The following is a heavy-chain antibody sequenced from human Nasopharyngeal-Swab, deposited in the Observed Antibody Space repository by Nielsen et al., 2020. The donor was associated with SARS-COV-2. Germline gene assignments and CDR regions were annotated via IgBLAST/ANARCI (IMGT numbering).Heavy chain of an antibody. D-gene: IGHD2-15*01. V-gene: IGHV3-9*01. Sequence: LKISCAASGFTFDDYAMHWVRQAPGKGLEWVSGISWNSGSIGYADSVKGRFTISRDNAKNSLYLQMNSLRAEDTALYYCAKIGEDTFDYWGQGTLVTVSS. CDR2: ISWNSGSI. J-gene: IGHJ4*02. CDR1: GFTFDDYA. CDR3: AKIGEDTFDY.